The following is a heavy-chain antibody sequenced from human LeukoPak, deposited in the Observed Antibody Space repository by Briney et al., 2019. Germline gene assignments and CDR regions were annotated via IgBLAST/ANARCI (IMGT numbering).Heavy chain of an antibody. CDR2: ITHSGGG. CDR3: ARRAGALDFDV. J-gene: IGHJ4*02. Sequence: DLSDTLSLTCTISGGPFVGYYWTWVRQPPGKGLEWIGEITHSGGGNYNPSLKSRVTISVDSSQNRFSLKVLSVTAADTAVYYCARRAGALDFDVWGLGTLVSVSS. CDR1: GGPFVGYY. D-gene: IGHD3-10*01. V-gene: IGHV4-34*01.